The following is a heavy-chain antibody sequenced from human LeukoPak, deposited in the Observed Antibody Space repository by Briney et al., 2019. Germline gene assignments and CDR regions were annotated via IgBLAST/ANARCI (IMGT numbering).Heavy chain of an antibody. V-gene: IGHV4-61*03. CDR3: ARGPYYDFWSGYFGPPPPFYYYYGMDV. J-gene: IGHJ6*02. D-gene: IGHD3-3*01. CDR1: GDSVSNGNYY. CDR2: IYYTGKT. Sequence: SETLSLTCTVSGDSVSNGNYYWSWLRQPPGKALEWIGYIYYTGKTYYNPSLEGRVTILVDTSRNHFSVKLSSVTAADTAVYYCARGPYYDFWSGYFGPPPPFYYYYGMDVWGQGTTVTVSS.